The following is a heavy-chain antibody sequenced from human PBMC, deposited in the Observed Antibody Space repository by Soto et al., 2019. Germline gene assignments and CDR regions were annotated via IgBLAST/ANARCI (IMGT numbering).Heavy chain of an antibody. CDR2: IYQGGAT. D-gene: IGHD3-22*01. CDR1: GYPISRGYY. Sequence: LSLNCAVAGYPISRGYYWGWIRQPPGKGLEWIGSIYQGGATYHNPSLKSRVTIPIDTSKNQFSLELRSVTAADTAVYYCARDGGRYGDYYDSSGYISFDNWGQGTLVTASS. J-gene: IGHJ4*02. V-gene: IGHV4-38-2*01. CDR3: ARDGGRYGDYYDSSGYISFDN.